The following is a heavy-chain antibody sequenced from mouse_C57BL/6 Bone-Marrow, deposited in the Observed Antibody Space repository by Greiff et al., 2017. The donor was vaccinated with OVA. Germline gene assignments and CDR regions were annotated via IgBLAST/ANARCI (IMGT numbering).Heavy chain of an antibody. CDR3: ARDDLYYAMDY. CDR1: GYSITSGYY. J-gene: IGHJ4*01. V-gene: IGHV3-6*01. D-gene: IGHD2-13*01. CDR2: IRYDGST. Sequence: ESGPGLVKPSQSLSLTCSVSGYSITSGYYWNWIRQFPGNKLEWMGYIRYDGSTNYNPSLKNRISLTRDTSSNTFFLKLNSVTTEDTATYYCARDDLYYAMDYWGQGTSVTVSS.